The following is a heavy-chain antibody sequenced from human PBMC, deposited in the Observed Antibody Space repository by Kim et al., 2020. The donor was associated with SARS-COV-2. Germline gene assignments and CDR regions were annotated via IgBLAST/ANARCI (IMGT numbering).Heavy chain of an antibody. D-gene: IGHD1-20*01. J-gene: IGHJ4*02. CDR1: GFTFSSYA. V-gene: IGHV3-30*04. CDR2: ISYDGSNK. CDR3: ARDYNFRFDY. Sequence: GGSLRRSCASSGFTFSSYAMHWVRQAPGKGLEWVAVISYDGSNKNYVDSVKGRFTISRDNSKNTLYLQMNRLRAEDTAIYYCARDYNFRFDYWGQGTLVTVSS.